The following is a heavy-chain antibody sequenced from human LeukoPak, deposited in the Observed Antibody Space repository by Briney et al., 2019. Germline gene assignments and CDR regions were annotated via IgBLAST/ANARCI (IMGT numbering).Heavy chain of an antibody. V-gene: IGHV1-8*01. J-gene: IGHJ4*02. Sequence: ASVKVSCKASGYTFTTYDITWVRQATGQGLEWMGWMNPNSGDTAYAQNFQGRVAMTRDTSISTAYMELSSLRSEDTAVYYCARGRVAYYYGSGSYQPQGIDYWGQGTLVTVSS. CDR2: MNPNSGDT. CDR3: ARGRVAYYYGSGSYQPQGIDY. CDR1: GYTFTTYD. D-gene: IGHD3-10*01.